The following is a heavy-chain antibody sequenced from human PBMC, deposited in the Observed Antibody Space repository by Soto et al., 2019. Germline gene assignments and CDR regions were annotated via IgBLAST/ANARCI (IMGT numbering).Heavy chain of an antibody. CDR3: ARVDSSGSYFDY. Sequence: QVQLQESGPGLVKPSETLSLTCTVSGGSISSYYWSWIRQPPGKGLEWIAYIYYTGSTNYNPSLKSRLTLIAAXSKNQFSLKLSSVTAADTAMYYCARVDSSGSYFDYWGQGTLVTVSS. J-gene: IGHJ4*02. D-gene: IGHD3-22*01. V-gene: IGHV4-59*01. CDR2: IYYTGST. CDR1: GGSISSYY.